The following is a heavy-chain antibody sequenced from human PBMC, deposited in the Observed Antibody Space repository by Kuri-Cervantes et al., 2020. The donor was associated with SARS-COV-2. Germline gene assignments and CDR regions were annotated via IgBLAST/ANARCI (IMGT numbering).Heavy chain of an antibody. CDR2: VNSDGTYT. CDR3: VRDRGGSFYYFDL. Sequence: LSLTCAVSGFAFSNVWMHWVRQVPGKGMMWVSCVNSDGTYTNYADSVKGRFTISRDNSRNTLSLQMDSLRAEDTAVYYCVRDRGGSFYYFDLWGLGTLVTVSS. V-gene: IGHV3-74*01. D-gene: IGHD2-15*01. CDR1: GFAFSNVW. J-gene: IGHJ5*02.